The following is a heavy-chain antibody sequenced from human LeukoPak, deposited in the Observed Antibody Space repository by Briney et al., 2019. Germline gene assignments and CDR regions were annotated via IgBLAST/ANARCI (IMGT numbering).Heavy chain of an antibody. CDR3: ASYRIYYYYGMDV. Sequence: SETLSLTCAVYGGSFSGYYWSRIRQPPGKGLEWIGEINHSGSTNYNPSLKSRVTISVDTSKNQFSLKLSSVTAADTAVYYCASYRIYYYYGMDVWGQGTTVTVSS. D-gene: IGHD1-14*01. CDR2: INHSGST. V-gene: IGHV4-34*01. CDR1: GGSFSGYY. J-gene: IGHJ6*02.